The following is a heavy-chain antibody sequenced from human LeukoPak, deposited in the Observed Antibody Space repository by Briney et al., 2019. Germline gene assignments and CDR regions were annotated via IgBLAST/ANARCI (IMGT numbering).Heavy chain of an antibody. V-gene: IGHV3-7*03. CDR2: IKQDGSEK. CDR3: AKATGWVSYWFDP. Sequence: PGGSLRLSCAASGFTFSSYWMSWVRQAPGKGLEWVANIKQDGSEKYYADSVKGRFTISRDNSKNTLYPQMNSLRAEDTAVYYCAKATGWVSYWFDPWGQGTLVTVSS. D-gene: IGHD3-9*01. J-gene: IGHJ5*02. CDR1: GFTFSSYW.